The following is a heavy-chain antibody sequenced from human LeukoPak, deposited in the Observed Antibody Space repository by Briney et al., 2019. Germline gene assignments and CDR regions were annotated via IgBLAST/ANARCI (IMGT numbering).Heavy chain of an antibody. CDR1: GYTFTSYY. CDR3: ARDDGGSYLFDP. Sequence: ASVKVSCKASGYTFTSYYMHWVRQAPGQGLEWMGIINPSGGSTSYAQKFQGRVTMARDMSTSTVYMELSSLRSEDTAVYYCARDDGGSYLFDPWGQGTLVTVSS. CDR2: INPSGGST. D-gene: IGHD1-26*01. J-gene: IGHJ5*02. V-gene: IGHV1-46*01.